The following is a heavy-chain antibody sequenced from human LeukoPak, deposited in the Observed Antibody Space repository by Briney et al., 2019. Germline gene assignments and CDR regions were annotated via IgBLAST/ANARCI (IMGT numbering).Heavy chain of an antibody. J-gene: IGHJ4*02. CDR1: GYTFTDYA. V-gene: IGHV1-3*01. CDR3: ARARWTSTVTTYYLDY. Sequence: APVKVSCKTSGYTFTDYAVQWVRQAPGQRLEWMGWINAGNGKTKYSQNFQDRVTITRDTSATTAYLDLTSLRSEDTAVYYCARARWTSTVTTYYLDYWGQGTLVTVSS. CDR2: INAGNGKT. D-gene: IGHD4-17*01.